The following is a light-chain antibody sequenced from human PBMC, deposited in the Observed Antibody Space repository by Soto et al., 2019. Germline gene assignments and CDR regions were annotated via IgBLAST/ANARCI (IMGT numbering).Light chain of an antibody. CDR1: RSDVGGYNY. J-gene: IGLJ1*01. Sequence: QSALTQPASVAGSPGQSITISCTGTRSDVGGYNYVSWYQQHPGKAPKLMIYDVSNRPSGVSNRFSGSKSGNTASLTISGLQAEDEADYYCSSYTSSSTLLYVFGTGTKVTVL. CDR2: DVS. CDR3: SSYTSSSTLLYV. V-gene: IGLV2-14*01.